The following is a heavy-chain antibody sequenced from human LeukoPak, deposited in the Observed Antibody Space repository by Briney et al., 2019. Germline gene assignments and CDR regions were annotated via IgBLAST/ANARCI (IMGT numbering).Heavy chain of an antibody. J-gene: IGHJ4*02. CDR2: IIPIFGTA. D-gene: IGHD2-15*01. CDR1: GGTFSSYA. CDR3: ARDRECSGGSCYQSDY. V-gene: IGHV1-69*13. Sequence: ASVKVSCKASGGTFSSYAISWVRQAPGQGLEWMGGIIPIFGTANYAQKCQGRVTITADESTSTAYMELSSLRSEDTAVYYCARDRECSGGSCYQSDYWGQGTLVTVSS.